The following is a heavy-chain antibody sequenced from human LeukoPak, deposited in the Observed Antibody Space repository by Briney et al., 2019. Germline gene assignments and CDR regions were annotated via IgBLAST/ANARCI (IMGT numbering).Heavy chain of an antibody. V-gene: IGHV4-39*01. CDR3: ARHLPAVAQIFDY. D-gene: IGHD6-19*01. J-gene: IGHJ4*02. Sequence: PSETLSLTCTVSGGSISSSSYYWGWIRQPPGKGLEWIGSIYYSGSTYYNPSLKSRVTISVDTSKNQFSLKLSSVTAADTAVYYCARHLPAVAQIFDYWGQGTLVTVSP. CDR2: IYYSGST. CDR1: GGSISSSSYY.